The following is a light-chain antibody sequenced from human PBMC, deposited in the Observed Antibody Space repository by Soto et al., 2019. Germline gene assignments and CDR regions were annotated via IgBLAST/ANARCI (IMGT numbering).Light chain of an antibody. CDR2: GAS. CDR1: QSVSSN. V-gene: IGKV3-15*01. J-gene: IGKJ2*01. Sequence: EIVMTQSPATLSVSPGERATLSCRASQSVSSNLAWYQQKPGQAPRLLIYGASTRATGIPARLSGSGSETEFTLTISSLQSEDFAVYYCQQYNNWPPTYTFGQGTKLEIK. CDR3: QQYNNWPPTYT.